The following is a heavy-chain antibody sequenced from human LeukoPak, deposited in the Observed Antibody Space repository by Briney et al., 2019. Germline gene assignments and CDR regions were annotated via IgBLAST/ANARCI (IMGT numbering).Heavy chain of an antibody. CDR1: GFTFDDYA. J-gene: IGHJ6*02. V-gene: IGHV3-43*02. CDR3: AKDIGCPLFSWYCNYYYGMDV. CDR2: ISGDGGST. D-gene: IGHD6-13*01. Sequence: TGGSLRLSCAASGFTFDDYAMHWVRQAPGKGLEWVSLISGDGGSTYYADSVKGRFTISRDNSKNSLYLQMNSLRTEDTALYYCAKDIGCPLFSWYCNYYYGMDVWGQGTTVTVSS.